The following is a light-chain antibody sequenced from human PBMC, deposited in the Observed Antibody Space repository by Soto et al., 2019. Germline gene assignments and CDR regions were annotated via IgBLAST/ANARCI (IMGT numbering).Light chain of an antibody. V-gene: IGKV3-20*01. J-gene: IGKJ1*01. CDR2: DVS. CDR1: QSVSRTY. CDR3: QQYGISPT. Sequence: DIVLTQSPGTLSLSPGERATLSCRSIQSVSRTYLAWYQQKPDQAPRLFIYDVSGRATGIPDRFSGSGSGTDFTLTISRLEPEDSAVYYCQQYGISPTFGQGTKVEIK.